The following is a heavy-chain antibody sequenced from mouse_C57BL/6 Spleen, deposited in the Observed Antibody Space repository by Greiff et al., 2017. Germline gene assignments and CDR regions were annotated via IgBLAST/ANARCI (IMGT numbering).Heavy chain of an antibody. Sequence: QFQLQQSGPELVKPGASVKISCKASGYAFSSSWRNWVKQRPGKGLEWIGRIYPGDGATNYNGKFKGKATLTADKSSSTAYMQLSSLTSEDSAVYFCARGRRDALDYWGQGTSVTVSS. CDR3: ARGRRDALDY. V-gene: IGHV1-82*01. CDR1: GYAFSSSW. CDR2: IYPGDGAT. J-gene: IGHJ4*01.